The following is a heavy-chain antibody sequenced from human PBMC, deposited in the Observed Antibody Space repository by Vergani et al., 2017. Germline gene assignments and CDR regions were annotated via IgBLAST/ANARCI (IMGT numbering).Heavy chain of an antibody. CDR2: IYYSGST. Sequence: QVQLQESGPGLVKPSETLSLTCTVSGGSISSYYWSWIRQPPGKGLEWIGYIYYSGSTNYNPSLKSRVTRSVDTSTNQFSLELSSVTAADTAVYYCARHGVHGGFDYWGQGTLVTVSS. J-gene: IGHJ4*02. CDR3: ARHGVHGGFDY. CDR1: GGSISSYY. D-gene: IGHD4-23*01. V-gene: IGHV4-59*08.